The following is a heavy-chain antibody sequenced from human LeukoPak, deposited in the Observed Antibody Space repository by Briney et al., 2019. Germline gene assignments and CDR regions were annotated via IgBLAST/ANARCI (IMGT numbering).Heavy chain of an antibody. J-gene: IGHJ4*02. D-gene: IGHD6-19*01. CDR1: GFTFSSYW. V-gene: IGHV3-7*01. CDR3: ARASSSGWYRYFDY. Sequence: GGSLRLSCAASGFTFSSYWMSWVRQAPGKGLEWVANIKQDGSEKYYVDSVKGRFTTSRDNAKNSLYLQMNSLRAEDTAVYYCARASSSGWYRYFDYWGQGTLVTVSS. CDR2: IKQDGSEK.